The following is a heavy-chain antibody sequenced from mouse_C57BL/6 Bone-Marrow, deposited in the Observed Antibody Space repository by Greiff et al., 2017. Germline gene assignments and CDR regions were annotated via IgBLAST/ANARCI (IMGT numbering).Heavy chain of an antibody. CDR1: GYTFTSYW. J-gene: IGHJ4*01. D-gene: IGHD1-1*01. CDR3: AREDGSSFYYAMDY. CDR2: IYPSDSET. Sequence: QVQLQQPGAELVRPGSSVKLSCKASGYTFTSYWMDWVKQRPGQGLEWIGNIYPSDSETHYNQKFKDKATLTVDKSSSTAYMQLSSLTSEDSAVYYCAREDGSSFYYAMDYWGQGTSVTVSS. V-gene: IGHV1-61*01.